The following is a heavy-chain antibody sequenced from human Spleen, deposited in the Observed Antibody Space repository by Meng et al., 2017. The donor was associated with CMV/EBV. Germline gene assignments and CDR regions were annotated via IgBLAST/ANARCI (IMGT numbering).Heavy chain of an antibody. V-gene: IGHV1-2*02. J-gene: IGHJ6*02. Sequence: ASVKVSCKASGYTFTGYYIHWVRQAPGQGLEWMGWIDPNSAGTNYAQKLQGRVTMTTDTSTSTAYMELRSLRSGDTAVYYCARGEPRTYYYYGMDVWGQGTTVTVSS. CDR1: GYTFTGYY. CDR2: IDPNSAGT. CDR3: ARGEPRTYYYYGMDV. D-gene: IGHD1-14*01.